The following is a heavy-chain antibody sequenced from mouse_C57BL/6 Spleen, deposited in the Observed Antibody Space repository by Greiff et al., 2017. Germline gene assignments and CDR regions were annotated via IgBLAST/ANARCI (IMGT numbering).Heavy chain of an antibody. D-gene: IGHD2-4*01. CDR1: GYTFTSYW. CDR3: ATEGPLRRGGLGD. CDR2: IYPSDSAT. V-gene: IGHV1-61*01. J-gene: IGHJ2*01. Sequence: QVQLQQPGAELVRPGSSVKLSCKASGYTFTSYWMDWVKQRPGQGLEWIGNIYPSDSATHYNQKFKDKATSTVDKSSSTDYMRLSGLTSEDAAVYGCATEGPLRRGGLGDWGQGTTLTVSS.